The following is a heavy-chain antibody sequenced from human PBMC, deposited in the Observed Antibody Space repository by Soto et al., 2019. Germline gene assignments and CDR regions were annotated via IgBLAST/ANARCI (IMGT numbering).Heavy chain of an antibody. CDR1: GFTFSSYA. V-gene: IGHV3-30-3*01. CDR3: ANGVFPSRYCSSTSCRINPNY. Sequence: GGSLRLSCAASGFTFSSYAMHWVRQAPGTGLEWVAVISYEGSNKYYADSVKGRFTISRDNSKNTLYLQMNSLRAEDTAVYYCANGVFPSRYCSSTSCRINPNYWGQGTLVTVSS. CDR2: ISYEGSNK. J-gene: IGHJ4*02. D-gene: IGHD2-2*01.